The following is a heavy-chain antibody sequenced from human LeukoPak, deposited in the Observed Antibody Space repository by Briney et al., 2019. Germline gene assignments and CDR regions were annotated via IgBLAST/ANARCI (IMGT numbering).Heavy chain of an antibody. CDR3: ARGAIRYCSSTSCSYYFDY. CDR2: IKQDGSEK. J-gene: IGHJ4*02. D-gene: IGHD2-2*01. Sequence: GGSLRLSCAASGFTFSNAWMSWVRQAPGKGLEWVANIKQDGSEKYYVDSVKGRFTISRDNAKNSLYLQMNSLRAEDTAVYYCARGAIRYCSSTSCSYYFDYWGQGTLVTVSS. CDR1: GFTFSNAW. V-gene: IGHV3-7*01.